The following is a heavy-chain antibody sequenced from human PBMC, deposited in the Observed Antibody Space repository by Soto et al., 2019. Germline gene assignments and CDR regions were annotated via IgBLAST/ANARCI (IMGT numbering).Heavy chain of an antibody. Sequence: SETLSLTCAVYCGSFSGYYWSWIRQPPGKGLEWIGEINHSGSTNYNPSLKSRVTISVDTSKNQFSLKLSSVTAADTAVYYCARRRGTYYYDSSGSPTDYWGQGTLVTVSS. D-gene: IGHD3-22*01. V-gene: IGHV4-34*01. J-gene: IGHJ4*02. CDR2: INHSGST. CDR3: ARRRGTYYYDSSGSPTDY. CDR1: CGSFSGYY.